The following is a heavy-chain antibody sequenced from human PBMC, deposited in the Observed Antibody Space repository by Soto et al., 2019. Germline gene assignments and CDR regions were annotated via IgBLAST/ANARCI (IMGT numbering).Heavy chain of an antibody. CDR2: ISGSGGST. V-gene: IGHV3-23*01. CDR3: AKGFSSGWYSLFRIGY. Sequence: PGGSLRLSCAASGFTFSSYAMSWVRQAPGKGLEWVSAISGSGGSTYYADSVKGRFTISRDNSKNTLYLQMNSLRAEDTAVYYCAKGFSSGWYSLFRIGYWGQGTLVTVSS. J-gene: IGHJ4*02. CDR1: GFTFSSYA. D-gene: IGHD6-19*01.